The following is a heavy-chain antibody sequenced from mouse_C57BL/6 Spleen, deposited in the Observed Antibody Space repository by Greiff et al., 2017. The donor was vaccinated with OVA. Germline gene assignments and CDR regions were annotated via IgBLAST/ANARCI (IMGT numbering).Heavy chain of an antibody. D-gene: IGHD4-1*01. CDR3: TRSNWDGGAWFAY. J-gene: IGHJ3*01. CDR1: GYTFTSYW. V-gene: IGHV1-5*01. Sequence: EVQVVESGTVLARPGASVKMSCKTSGYTFTSYWMHWVKQRPGQGLEWIGAIYPGNSDTSYNQKFKGKAKLTAVTSASTAYMELSSLTNEDSAVYYCTRSNWDGGAWFAYWGQGTLVTVSA. CDR2: IYPGNSDT.